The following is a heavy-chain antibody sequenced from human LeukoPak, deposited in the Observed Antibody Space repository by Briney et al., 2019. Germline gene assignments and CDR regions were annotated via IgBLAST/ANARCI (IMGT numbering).Heavy chain of an antibody. Sequence: GASVKVSCKASGYTFTGYYMHWVRQAPGQGLEWMGWINPNSGGANYAQKFQGRVTMTGDTSISTAYLQWSSLKASDTAMYYCARRDSSSFAFDIWGQGTMVTVSS. CDR1: GYTFTGYY. J-gene: IGHJ3*02. V-gene: IGHV1-2*02. CDR2: INPNSGGA. CDR3: ARRDSSSFAFDI. D-gene: IGHD6-6*01.